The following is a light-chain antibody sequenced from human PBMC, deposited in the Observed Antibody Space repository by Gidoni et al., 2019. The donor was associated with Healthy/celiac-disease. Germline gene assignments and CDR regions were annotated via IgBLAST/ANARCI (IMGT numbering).Light chain of an antibody. Sequence: EIVLTQSPRTLSLSPAERATPSCRASQSVSSSYLAWYQQKPGQAPRLLIYGASSRATGIPDRFSGSGSGTDFTLTISRLEPEDFAVYYCQQYGSSPRTFGQGTKVEIK. CDR1: QSVSSSY. CDR2: GAS. CDR3: QQYGSSPRT. V-gene: IGKV3-20*01. J-gene: IGKJ1*01.